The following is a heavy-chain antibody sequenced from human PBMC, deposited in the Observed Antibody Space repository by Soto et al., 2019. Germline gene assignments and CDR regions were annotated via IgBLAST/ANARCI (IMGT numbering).Heavy chain of an antibody. CDR2: IVPIFGTT. Sequence: QVQLVQSGAELKKPGSSVKVSCKASGGTFSNYAISWVRQAPGQGLEWMGGIVPIFGTTFYTRKFQDRATIIADDSTTTAYLELSSLRSEDTVIYYCARVEAVAGIYYHGLDVWGQGTAVSVSS. D-gene: IGHD6-19*01. CDR3: ARVEAVAGIYYHGLDV. CDR1: GGTFSNYA. J-gene: IGHJ6*02. V-gene: IGHV1-69*12.